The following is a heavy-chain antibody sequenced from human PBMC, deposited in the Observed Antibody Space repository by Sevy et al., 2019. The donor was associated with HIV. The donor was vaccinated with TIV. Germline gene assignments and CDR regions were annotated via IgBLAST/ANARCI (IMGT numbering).Heavy chain of an antibody. D-gene: IGHD6-13*01. Sequence: GGSLRLSCAASGFSLNTYWMSWVRQAPGKGLEWVANIKQYGSVTYYVDSVKGRFTISSDNARNFLYLQMNSLRAEDTARYYCVRAVAADGSFWGQGTLVTVSS. CDR3: VRAVAADGSF. J-gene: IGHJ4*02. CDR2: IKQYGSVT. V-gene: IGHV3-7*01. CDR1: GFSLNTYW.